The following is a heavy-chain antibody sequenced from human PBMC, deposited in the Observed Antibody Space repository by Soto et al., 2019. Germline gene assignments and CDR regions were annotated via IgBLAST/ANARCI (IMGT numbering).Heavy chain of an antibody. CDR3: ARVGTVATLYYFCN. D-gene: IGHD4-17*01. J-gene: IGHJ4*02. V-gene: IGHV3-53*01. CDR1: GFTVSTYY. CDR2: IFGGGSI. Sequence: GGSLRLSCAASGFTVSTYYMSWARQAPGKGLEWVSVIFGGGSIYYADSVKGRFTISRDNSKNTVYLQMDSLRAEDTAVYYCARVGTVATLYYFCNWGQGTLVTVSS.